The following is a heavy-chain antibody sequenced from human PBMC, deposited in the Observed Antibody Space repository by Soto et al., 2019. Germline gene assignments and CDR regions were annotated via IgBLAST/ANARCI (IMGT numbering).Heavy chain of an antibody. CDR2: IDWYEDK. V-gene: IGHV2-70*01. D-gene: IGHD6-13*01. CDR3: ARILAPGRSSGWYSWFDP. J-gene: IGHJ5*02. Sequence: SGPTLVNPTQTLTLTCTFSGISLSTSGMCVSWIRQPPGKALEWLALIDWYEDKYYSKSLKTRLTISKDTSKNQVVLTMTNMDPVDTATYYCARILAPGRSSGWYSWFDPWGQGTLVTVSS. CDR1: GISLSTSGMC.